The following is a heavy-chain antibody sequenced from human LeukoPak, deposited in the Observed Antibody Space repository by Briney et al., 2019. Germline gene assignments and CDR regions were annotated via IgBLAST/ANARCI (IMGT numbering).Heavy chain of an antibody. V-gene: IGHV4-59*08. CDR3: GRHIGRNYYYYGMDV. Sequence: EALSLTCCVSGNSLSRDYRGWIRQAPGEGLEWIGYILDSGSTNYTPSLESRVTISVDTSKNQLSLKLSSVTTADTAVYYCGRHIGRNYYYYGMDVWGQGTTVTVSS. J-gene: IGHJ6*02. CDR2: ILDSGST. CDR1: GNSLSRDY.